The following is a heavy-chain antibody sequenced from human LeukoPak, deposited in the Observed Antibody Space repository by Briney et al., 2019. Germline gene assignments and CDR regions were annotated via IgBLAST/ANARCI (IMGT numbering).Heavy chain of an antibody. J-gene: IGHJ4*02. CDR3: ARAVSPFYYFDY. CDR1: GGSFSDYY. V-gene: IGHV4-34*01. Sequence: KPSETLSLTCAVYGGSFSDYYWSWIRQPPGKGLEWIGEITHSGSTNYNPSLKSRVTISVDTSKNQFSLKLSSVTAADTAVYYCARAVSPFYYFDYWGQGTLVTVSS. CDR2: ITHSGST.